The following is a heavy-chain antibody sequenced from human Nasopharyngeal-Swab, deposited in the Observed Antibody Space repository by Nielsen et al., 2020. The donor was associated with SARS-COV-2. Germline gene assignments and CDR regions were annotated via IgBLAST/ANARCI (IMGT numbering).Heavy chain of an antibody. CDR3: ASDDDFWGGYRPSADY. J-gene: IGHJ4*02. CDR2: ICSSSSTI. D-gene: IGHD3-3*01. CDR1: GFTSSSYR. Sequence: GGSLILSCTVSGFTSSSYRMNWFRQAPGKGLEWVSYICSSSSTIHYADSVKGRFTISRDNAKNSLYLQMNSLIDEDTGVYCCASDDDFWGGYRPSADYWGQGTLVTVSS. V-gene: IGHV3-48*02.